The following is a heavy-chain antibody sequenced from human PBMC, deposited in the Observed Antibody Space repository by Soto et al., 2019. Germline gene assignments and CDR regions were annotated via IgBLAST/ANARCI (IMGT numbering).Heavy chain of an antibody. D-gene: IGHD6-19*01. J-gene: IGHJ6*02. Sequence: PGESLKISCKGSGYSCTSYWISWVRQMPGKGLEWMGRIDPSDSYTNYSPSFQGHVTISADKSISTAYLQWSSLKASDTAMYYCASPTTVAGTLSGYYYYGMDVWGQGTTVTVSS. CDR1: GYSCTSYW. V-gene: IGHV5-10-1*01. CDR3: ASPTTVAGTLSGYYYYGMDV. CDR2: IDPSDSYT.